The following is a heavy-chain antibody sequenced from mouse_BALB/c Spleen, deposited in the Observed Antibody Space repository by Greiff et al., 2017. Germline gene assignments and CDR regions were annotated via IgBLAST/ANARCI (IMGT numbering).Heavy chain of an antibody. D-gene: IGHD1-2*01. CDR1: GFNIKDYY. CDR3: AGDSLLRLRYAMDY. CDR2: IDPENGNT. J-gene: IGHJ4*01. V-gene: IGHV14-1*02. Sequence: DVQLQESGAELVRPGALVKLSCKASGFNIKDYYMHWVKQRPEQGLEWIGWIDPENGNTIYDPKFQGKASITADTSSNTAYLQLSSLTSEDTAVYYCAGDSLLRLRYAMDYWGQGTSVTVSS.